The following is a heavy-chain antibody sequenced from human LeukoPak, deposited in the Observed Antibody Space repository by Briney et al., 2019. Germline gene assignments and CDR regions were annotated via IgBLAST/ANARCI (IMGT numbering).Heavy chain of an antibody. J-gene: IGHJ6*03. CDR3: ARDPYSGNYGSYYYYYMDV. D-gene: IGHD3-22*01. CDR2: ISSSSSYI. Sequence: PGGSVRLSCAPSGFTFRNYAMHWVRQAPGKGLEWVSSISSSSSYIYYADSVKGRFTISRDNAKNSLYLQINSLGPEDTAVYFCARDPYSGNYGSYYYYYMDVWGKGTTVTVSS. V-gene: IGHV3-21*01. CDR1: GFTFRNYA.